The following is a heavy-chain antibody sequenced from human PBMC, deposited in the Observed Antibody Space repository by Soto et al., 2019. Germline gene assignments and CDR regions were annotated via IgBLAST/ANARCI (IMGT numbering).Heavy chain of an antibody. CDR1: GFTFSSYG. V-gene: IGHV3-30*02. J-gene: IGHJ6*02. CDR2: IPHDGTNK. CDR3: AKNKFCSSTSCHYYGMDV. Sequence: GGSLRLSCAASGFTFSSYGMHWVRQAPGKGLEWVAVIPHDGTNKYYGDSVKGRFTISRDDSKNTLYLQMNSLRAEDTAVYYCAKNKFCSSTSCHYYGMDVWGQGTTVTVSS. D-gene: IGHD2-2*01.